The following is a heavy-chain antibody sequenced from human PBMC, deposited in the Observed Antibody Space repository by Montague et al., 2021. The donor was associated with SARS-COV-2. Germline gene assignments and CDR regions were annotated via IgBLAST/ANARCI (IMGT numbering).Heavy chain of an antibody. CDR3: AHRLPAVAAFDY. Sequence: PALVKPTQTLTLTCTVSGFSPNNRLGVTWVRQPPGRALKWLGHIFLNGEQSVSTSLKTRLTVSRDTSTSHVVLSMTNMDPVDTATYYCAHRLPAVAAFDYWGQGTLVTVSS. D-gene: IGHD6-6*01. V-gene: IGHV2-26*01. CDR2: IFLNGEQ. J-gene: IGHJ4*02. CDR1: GFSPNNRLG.